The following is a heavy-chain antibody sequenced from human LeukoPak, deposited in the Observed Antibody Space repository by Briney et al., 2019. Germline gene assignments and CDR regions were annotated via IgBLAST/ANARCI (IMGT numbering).Heavy chain of an antibody. J-gene: IGHJ4*02. D-gene: IGHD1-1*01. Sequence: PSETLSLTCTVSGVSISTRNYYWGWIRQPPGKGLEWIGNIFYSGSTYYSPSFKSRVTISLDTSRNQFSLKLNSVTAADTAVYFCARRAYSAAYWKHFDYWGQGTLVTVSS. CDR1: GVSISTRNYY. V-gene: IGHV4-39*01. CDR2: IFYSGST. CDR3: ARRAYSAAYWKHFDY.